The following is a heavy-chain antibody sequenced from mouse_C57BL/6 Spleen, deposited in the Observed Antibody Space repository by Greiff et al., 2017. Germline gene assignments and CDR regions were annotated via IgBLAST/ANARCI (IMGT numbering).Heavy chain of an antibody. CDR1: GYAFTNYL. CDR2: INPGSGGT. V-gene: IGHV1-54*01. Sequence: QVQLQQSGAELVRPGTSVKVSCKASGYAFTNYLIEWVKQRPGQGLEWIGVINPGSGGTNYNEKFKGKATLTADKSSSTAYMQLSSLTSGDSAVYFCARSAYSNLDYYAMDYWGQGTSVTVSS. CDR3: ARSAYSNLDYYAMDY. D-gene: IGHD2-5*01. J-gene: IGHJ4*01.